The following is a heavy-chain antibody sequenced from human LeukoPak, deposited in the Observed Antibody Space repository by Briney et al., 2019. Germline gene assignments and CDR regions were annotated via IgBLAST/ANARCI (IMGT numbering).Heavy chain of an antibody. V-gene: IGHV3-30*18. Sequence: GRSLRLSCAASGFTFSNYGMHWVRQAPGKGLEWVAVISYDGSNKYYADSVKGRFTISIDNSKNTLYLQMNSPRAEDTAVYYCAKGHYMDVWGKGTTVTVSS. CDR2: ISYDGSNK. CDR3: AKGHYMDV. CDR1: GFTFSNYG. J-gene: IGHJ6*03.